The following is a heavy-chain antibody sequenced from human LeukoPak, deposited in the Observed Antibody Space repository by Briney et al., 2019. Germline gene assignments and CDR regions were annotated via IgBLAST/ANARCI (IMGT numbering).Heavy chain of an antibody. V-gene: IGHV1-69*01. CDR1: GGTFSSYA. D-gene: IGHD3-10*01. J-gene: IGHJ4*02. CDR3: AVPQGSGSYYWPVDY. Sequence: GASVKVSCKASGGTFSSYAISWVQQAPGQGLEWMGGIIPIFGTANYAQKFQGRVTITADESTSTAYMELSSLRSEDTAVYYCAVPQGSGSYYWPVDYWGQGTLVTVSS. CDR2: IIPIFGTA.